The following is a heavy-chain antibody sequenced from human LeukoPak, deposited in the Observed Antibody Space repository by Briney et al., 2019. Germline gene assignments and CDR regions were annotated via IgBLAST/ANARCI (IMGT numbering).Heavy chain of an antibody. CDR1: GFSFSSFV. V-gene: IGHV3-23*01. Sequence: VGSLGPSCGAAGFSFSSFVMSWDRQAPGYGLELASTITGSGSSTYYADSVKGRFTISRDNSKNTLYLQMSSLSAEDTAVYYGAKAPGSSGWYPIDSWGRGTRLTVSS. D-gene: IGHD6-19*01. CDR2: ITGSGSST. CDR3: AKAPGSSGWYPIDS. J-gene: IGHJ4*02.